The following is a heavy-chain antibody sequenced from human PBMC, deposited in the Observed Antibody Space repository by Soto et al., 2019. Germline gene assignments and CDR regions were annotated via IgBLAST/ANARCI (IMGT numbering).Heavy chain of an antibody. CDR2: IFSNDEK. D-gene: IGHD3-10*01. V-gene: IGHV2-26*03. CDR1: VFSVTIEKKG. CDR3: ARIFILWFGGFYFDP. Sequence: PRASFRESLTISVFSVTIEKKGVSWIRQPPGKALEWLAHIFSNDEKSYSTSLKSRLTISKDTSKSQVVLTMTNMDPVDTATYYCARIFILWFGGFYFDPWGQGTLVTVSS. J-gene: IGHJ5*02.